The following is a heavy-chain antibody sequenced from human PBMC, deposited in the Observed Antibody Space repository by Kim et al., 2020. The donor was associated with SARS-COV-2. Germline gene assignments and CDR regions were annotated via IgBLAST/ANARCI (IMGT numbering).Heavy chain of an antibody. CDR3: AREGDWNYANWFDP. Sequence: YHPSRESRVVIAVDTSKIQFSLRLTSVSAADTAVYYCAREGDWNYANWFDPWGQGALVTVSS. D-gene: IGHD1-7*01. V-gene: IGHV4-59*01. J-gene: IGHJ5*02.